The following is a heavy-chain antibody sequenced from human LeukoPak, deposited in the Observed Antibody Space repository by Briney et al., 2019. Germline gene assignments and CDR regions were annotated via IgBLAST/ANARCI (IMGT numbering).Heavy chain of an antibody. V-gene: IGHV3-23*01. CDR3: AKDDAWGRYKD. CDR2: ISGSGGST. D-gene: IGHD3-16*01. Sequence: GGTLRLSCAASGFTFSSYGMSWVRQAPGKGLEWVSAISGSGGSTYYADSVKGRFTISRDNSKNTVSLQMNSLRGDDTAVYYCAKDDAWGRYKDWGQGTLVTVSS. CDR1: GFTFSSYG. J-gene: IGHJ1*01.